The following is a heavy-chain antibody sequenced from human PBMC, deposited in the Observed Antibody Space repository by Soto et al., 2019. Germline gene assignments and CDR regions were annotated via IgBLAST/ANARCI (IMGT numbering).Heavy chain of an antibody. CDR3: TRKVVPFKFDY. CDR2: INPDSGGT. D-gene: IGHD2-15*01. V-gene: IGHV1-2*02. J-gene: IGHJ4*02. Sequence: ASVKVSCKASGYIFTGYYMHWVRQAPGQGLEWMGWINPDSGGTNYQQKFQGRVTMTRDTSISTAYLELSSLRSDDTAVYYCTRKVVPFKFDYWGQGILVTVSS. CDR1: GYIFTGYY.